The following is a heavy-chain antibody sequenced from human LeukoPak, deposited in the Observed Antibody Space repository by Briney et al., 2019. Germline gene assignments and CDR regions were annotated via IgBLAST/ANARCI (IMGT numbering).Heavy chain of an antibody. CDR3: ARYSGSYYYPPAWDL. V-gene: IGHV3-23*01. D-gene: IGHD1-26*01. J-gene: IGHJ4*02. Sequence: GGSLRLSCAASGFTFSSYVMSWVRQAPGKGLEWVSHISGSGGSTYHADSVKGRFTISRDNSKNTLYLQMDSLRADDTAVYYCARYSGSYYYPPAWDLWGQGTLVTVSS. CDR2: ISGSGGST. CDR1: GFTFSSYV.